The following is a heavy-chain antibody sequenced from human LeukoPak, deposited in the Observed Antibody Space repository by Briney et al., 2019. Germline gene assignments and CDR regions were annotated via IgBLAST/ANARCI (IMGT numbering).Heavy chain of an antibody. V-gene: IGHV1-2*02. J-gene: IGHJ4*02. D-gene: IGHD3-16*01. CDR2: INPDSGFT. Sequence: ASVKVSCKASGYKFTDDYMHWVRQAPGQGLEFMRWINPDSGFTNYAQKFKGRVTMTRDTSISTAYLEVRSLTSDDTAVYYCAPTAEAYTSWWKVWGQGTLVTVSS. CDR3: APTAEAYTSWWKV. CDR1: GYKFTDDY.